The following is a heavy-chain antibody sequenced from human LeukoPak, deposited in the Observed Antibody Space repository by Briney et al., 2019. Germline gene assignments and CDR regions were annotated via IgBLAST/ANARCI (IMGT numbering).Heavy chain of an antibody. CDR2: ISYDGSNK. Sequence: PGRSLRLSCAASGFTFSSYGMHWVRQAPGKGLEWVAVISYDGSNKYYADSVKGRFTISRDNSKNTLYLQMNSLRAEDTAVYYCAKGRSSGYDSGYYFDNWGQGTLVTVSS. J-gene: IGHJ4*02. D-gene: IGHD5-12*01. CDR1: GFTFSSYG. CDR3: AKGRSSGYDSGYYFDN. V-gene: IGHV3-30*18.